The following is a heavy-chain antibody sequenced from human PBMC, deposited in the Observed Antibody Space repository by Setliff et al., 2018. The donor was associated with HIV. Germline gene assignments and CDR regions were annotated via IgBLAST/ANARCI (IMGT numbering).Heavy chain of an antibody. CDR3: ARGRPYTAMVTGWFDP. V-gene: IGHV1-46*03. Sequence: ASVKVSCKASGYTFTSYYMHWVRQAPGQGLEWMGIINPSGGSTSYAQKFQGRVTMTRDTSTSTVYMELSSLRSEDTAVYYCARGRPYTAMVTGWFDPWGQGTLVTVSS. J-gene: IGHJ5*02. D-gene: IGHD5-18*01. CDR2: INPSGGST. CDR1: GYTFTSYY.